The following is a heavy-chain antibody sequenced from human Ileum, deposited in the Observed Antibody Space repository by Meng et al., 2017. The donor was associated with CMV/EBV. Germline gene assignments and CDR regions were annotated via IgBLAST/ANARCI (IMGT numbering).Heavy chain of an antibody. CDR3: TRGRGYTHKGNWIDL. Sequence: ASVKVSCKASGYTFTSYDINWVRQATGQGLEWMGWMNPNSGNTAYAQKFQGRVTITRNTSINTAYMDLSSLRSEDTAIYYCTRGRGYTHKGNWIDLWGQGTMVTVSS. CDR2: MNPNSGNT. D-gene: IGHD3-16*02. V-gene: IGHV1-8*01. J-gene: IGHJ5*02. CDR1: GYTFTSYD.